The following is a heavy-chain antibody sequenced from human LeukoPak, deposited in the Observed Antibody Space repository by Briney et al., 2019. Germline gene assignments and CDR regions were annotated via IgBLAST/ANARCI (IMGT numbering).Heavy chain of an antibody. CDR1: GGSISSYY. CDR3: ARSSPYDFWSGYYPKNWFDP. V-gene: IGHV4-59*08. CDR2: IYYSGST. J-gene: IGHJ5*02. Sequence: PSETLSLTCTVSGGSISSYYWSWIRQPPGKGLEWIGYIYYSGSTNYNPSLKSRVTISVDTSKNQFSLKLSSVTAADTAVYYCARSSPYDFWSGYYPKNWFDPWGQGTLVTVSS. D-gene: IGHD3-3*01.